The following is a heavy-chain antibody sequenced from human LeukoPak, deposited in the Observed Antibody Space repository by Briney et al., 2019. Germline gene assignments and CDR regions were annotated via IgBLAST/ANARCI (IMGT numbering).Heavy chain of an antibody. CDR1: GFTFSSYG. V-gene: IGHV3-33*06. J-gene: IGHJ5*02. CDR3: AKDPYRVIVATGNYLDP. CDR2: IWYDGTNK. Sequence: PGGSLRLSCAASGFTFSSYGMHWVRQAPGKGLEWVALIWYDGTNKYYADSVKGRFTISRDNSKNTLYLQMNSLRAEDTAVYYCAKDPYRVIVATGNYLDPWGQGTLVTVSS. D-gene: IGHD2-21*01.